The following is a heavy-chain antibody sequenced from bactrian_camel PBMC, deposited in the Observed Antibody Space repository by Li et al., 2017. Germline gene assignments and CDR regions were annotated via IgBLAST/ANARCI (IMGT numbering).Heavy chain of an antibody. Sequence: VQLVESGGGLVQPGGSLRLSCAASGFTFSTYVMNWVRQAPGKGLEWVSTIDSGGGTTYYADSVKGRYTISRDNAKNTLYLQLNSLKTEDTAMYYCSRGPTWGVRGQGTQVTVS. V-gene: IGHV3S40*01. CDR2: IDSGGGTT. D-gene: IGHD5*01. J-gene: IGHJ4*01. CDR1: GFTFSTYV. CDR3: SRGPTWGV.